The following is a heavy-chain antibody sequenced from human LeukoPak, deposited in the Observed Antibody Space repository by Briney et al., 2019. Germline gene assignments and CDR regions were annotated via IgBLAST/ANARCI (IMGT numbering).Heavy chain of an antibody. D-gene: IGHD2-8*02. J-gene: IGHJ4*02. Sequence: ASVKVSCKASGYAFTGYYIHWVRQAPGQGLEWMGWINPTTGGTNYAQKFHVRVTMTRDTSMSTIYMNLSSLTSDDTAIYYCATYRQVLLPFESWGQGTLVTVSS. CDR2: INPTTGGT. V-gene: IGHV1-2*02. CDR1: GYAFTGYY. CDR3: ATYRQVLLPFES.